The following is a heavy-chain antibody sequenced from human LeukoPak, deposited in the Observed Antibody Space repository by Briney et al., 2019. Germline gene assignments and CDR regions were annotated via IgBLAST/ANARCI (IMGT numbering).Heavy chain of an antibody. Sequence: GGSLRLSCAASGFSFNNYAMVWVRQTPGKGLEWVSVISAGNDIVYADSVKGRFSISRDSSKNTLYLQMNSLRAEDTAVYYCVREGHWAYWGQGTLVTVSS. CDR1: GFSFNNYA. CDR2: ISAGNDI. D-gene: IGHD7-27*01. J-gene: IGHJ4*02. V-gene: IGHV3-23*01. CDR3: VREGHWAY.